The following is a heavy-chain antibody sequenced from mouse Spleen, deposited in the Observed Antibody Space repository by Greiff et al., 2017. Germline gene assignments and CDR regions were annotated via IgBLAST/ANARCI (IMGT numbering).Heavy chain of an antibody. CDR3: ASNYYSNYAYFDY. V-gene: IGHV1-82*01. Sequence: QVQLQQSGPELAKPGASVKLSCKASGYAFTSSGMNWVKQRTGQGLEWIGRIYPGGGNTYYNEKFKGKATLTADKSSSTAYMKLSRLTSEDSAVFLCASNYYSNYAYFDYRGQGTTRPGSS. CDR2: IYPGGGNT. J-gene: IGHJ2*01. CDR1: GYAFTSSG. D-gene: IGHD2-5*01.